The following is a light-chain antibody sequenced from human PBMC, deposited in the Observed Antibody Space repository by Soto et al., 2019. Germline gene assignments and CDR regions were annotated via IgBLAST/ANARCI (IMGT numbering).Light chain of an antibody. J-gene: IGKJ1*01. CDR1: QTTNNY. Sequence: DIQMTQSPSSLSASVGDRVTITCRASQTTNNYLNWYQLKPGKAPKLLIYAASTLQTGVPDRFSGSGAGTDFTLKISRVEAEDVGVYYCMQATQFRTFGQGTKVDIK. V-gene: IGKV1-39*01. CDR3: MQATQFRT. CDR2: AAS.